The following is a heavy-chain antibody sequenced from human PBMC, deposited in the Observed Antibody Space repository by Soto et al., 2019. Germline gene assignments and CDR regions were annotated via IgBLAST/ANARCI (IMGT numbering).Heavy chain of an antibody. V-gene: IGHV3-33*01. CDR3: ARDFVVRGVSPSYFDY. J-gene: IGHJ4*02. CDR2: IWYDGSNK. CDR1: GFTFSSYG. D-gene: IGHD3-10*01. Sequence: GGSLRLSCAASGFTFSSYGMHWVRQAPGKGLEWVAVIWYDGSNKYYADSVKGRFTISRDNSKNTLYLQMNSLRAEDTAVYYCARDFVVRGVSPSYFDYWGQGTLVTVSS.